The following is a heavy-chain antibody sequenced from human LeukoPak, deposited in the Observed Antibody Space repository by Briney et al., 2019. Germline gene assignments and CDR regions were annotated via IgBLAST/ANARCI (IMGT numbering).Heavy chain of an antibody. D-gene: IGHD3/OR15-3a*01. CDR3: AMPPEWTGDRGYFDY. V-gene: IGHV1-69*13. Sequence: GASVKVSCKASGGTFSSYAISWVRQAPGQGLEWMGGIIPIFGTANYAQKFQGRVTITADESTSTAYMELSRLRSEDTAVYYCAMPPEWTGDRGYFDYWGQGTLVTVCS. CDR2: IIPIFGTA. CDR1: GGTFSSYA. J-gene: IGHJ4*02.